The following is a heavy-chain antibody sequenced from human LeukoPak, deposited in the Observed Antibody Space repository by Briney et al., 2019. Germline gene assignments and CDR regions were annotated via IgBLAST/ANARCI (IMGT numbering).Heavy chain of an antibody. V-gene: IGHV1-18*01. CDR3: ARERRNMRPKYYYYYMDV. Sequence: ASVKVSCKASGYTFTNYGISWVRQAPGQGLEWMGWISAYNGNTNYAQKLQGRVTMTTDTSTSTAYMELRSLRSDDTAVYYCARERRNMRPKYYYYYMDVWGKGTTVTVSS. D-gene: IGHD2/OR15-2a*01. J-gene: IGHJ6*03. CDR1: GYTFTNYG. CDR2: ISAYNGNT.